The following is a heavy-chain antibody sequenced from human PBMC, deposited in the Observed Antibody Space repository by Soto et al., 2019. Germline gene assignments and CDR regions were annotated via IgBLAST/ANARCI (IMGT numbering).Heavy chain of an antibody. CDR3: ARELHDSSGYYCSH. Sequence: QVQLVQSGAEEKKPGASVKVSCKASGYTFTSYAMHWVRQAPGQRLEWMGWINAGNGNTKYSQKFQGRVTITRDTSASRAYMELSSLRSEDTAVYYCARELHDSSGYYCSHWGQGTLVTVSS. J-gene: IGHJ4*02. V-gene: IGHV1-3*05. D-gene: IGHD3-22*01. CDR2: INAGNGNT. CDR1: GYTFTSYA.